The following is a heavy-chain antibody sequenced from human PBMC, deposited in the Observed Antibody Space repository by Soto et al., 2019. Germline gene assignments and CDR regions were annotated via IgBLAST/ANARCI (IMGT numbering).Heavy chain of an antibody. Sequence: SQTLSLTCAISGDSVSSIRVTWNWIRQSPSRGLEWLGRTYYRSKWYNDYAESVKSRITINPDTSKNQFSLHLNSVTPEDTAVYYCVRLIGNSWLDFSGQGTLVTVSS. CDR2: TYYRSKWYN. CDR3: VRLIGNSWLDF. V-gene: IGHV6-1*01. J-gene: IGHJ5*01. CDR1: GDSVSSIRVT. D-gene: IGHD1-26*01.